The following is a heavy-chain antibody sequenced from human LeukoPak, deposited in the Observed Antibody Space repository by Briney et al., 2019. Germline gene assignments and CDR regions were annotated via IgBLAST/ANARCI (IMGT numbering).Heavy chain of an antibody. J-gene: IGHJ4*02. CDR1: GFTFSTYG. D-gene: IGHD4-23*01. Sequence: LPGGSLRLSCAASGFTFSTYGMHWVRQAPGKGLEWVAFTRYDGINKFYADSVKGRFTISRDSSKNTLFLQMNSLRPEDTAVYYCAKDRRGYGSRGWPFDHWGQGTLVTVSS. CDR2: TRYDGINK. CDR3: AKDRRGYGSRGWPFDH. V-gene: IGHV3-30*02.